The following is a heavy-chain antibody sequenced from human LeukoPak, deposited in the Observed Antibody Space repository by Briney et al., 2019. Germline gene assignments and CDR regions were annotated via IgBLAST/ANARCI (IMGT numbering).Heavy chain of an antibody. J-gene: IGHJ4*02. Sequence: GGSLRLSCAASGFTFSSYSMNWVRQAPGKGLEWVSSISSSSSYIYYAASVKGRFTISRDNAKNSLYLQMNSLRAEDTAVYYCARVYSSSWYYFDYWGQGTLVTVSS. D-gene: IGHD6-13*01. CDR2: ISSSSSYI. V-gene: IGHV3-21*01. CDR3: ARVYSSSWYYFDY. CDR1: GFTFSSYS.